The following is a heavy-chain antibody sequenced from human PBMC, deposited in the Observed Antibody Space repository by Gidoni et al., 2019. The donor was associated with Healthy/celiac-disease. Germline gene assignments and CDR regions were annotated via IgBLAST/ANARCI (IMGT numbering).Heavy chain of an antibody. V-gene: IGHV3-30*18. CDR3: AKSPYYCSSTSCPRWFDP. Sequence: QVQLVESGGGVVQPGRSLRLSCAASGFTFSSYGMHWVRQAPGKGLEWVAVISYDGSNKYYADSVKGRFTISRDNSKNTLYLQMNSLRAEDTAVYYCAKSPYYCSSTSCPRWFDPWGQGTLVTVSS. CDR2: ISYDGSNK. D-gene: IGHD2-2*01. CDR1: GFTFSSYG. J-gene: IGHJ5*02.